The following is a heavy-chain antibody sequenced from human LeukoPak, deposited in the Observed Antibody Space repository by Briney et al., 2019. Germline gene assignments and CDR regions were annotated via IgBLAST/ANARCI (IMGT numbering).Heavy chain of an antibody. D-gene: IGHD3-9*01. CDR3: ARTNRHAGGYFDWLLPKPYCYYGRGV. Sequence: GGSLILSGAASGFTFSSYSMNSARQPPGKGLEWDSSIISSRSYIYYAASVKGRLTISRDNAEKALYLQKNSLRAEDTAVYYCARTNRHAGGYFDWLLPKPYCYYGRGVWGQGTTVTVS. V-gene: IGHV3-21*01. CDR1: GFTFSSYS. J-gene: IGHJ6*02. CDR2: IISSRSYI.